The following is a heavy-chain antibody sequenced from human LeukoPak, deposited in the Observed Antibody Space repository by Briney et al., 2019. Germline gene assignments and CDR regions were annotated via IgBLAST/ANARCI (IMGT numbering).Heavy chain of an antibody. J-gene: IGHJ4*02. CDR1: GFTFSSYA. Sequence: PGGSPRLSCAASGFTFSSYAMSWVRQAPGKGLEWVSAISGSGGSTYYADSVKGRFTISRDNSKNTLYLQMNSLRAEDTAVYYCALYSSSWYYFDYWGQGTLVTVSS. D-gene: IGHD6-13*01. CDR2: ISGSGGST. CDR3: ALYSSSWYYFDY. V-gene: IGHV3-23*01.